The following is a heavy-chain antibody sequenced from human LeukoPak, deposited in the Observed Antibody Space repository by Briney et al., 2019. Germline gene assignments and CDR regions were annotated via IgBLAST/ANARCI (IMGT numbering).Heavy chain of an antibody. CDR2: INWNGGST. J-gene: IGHJ4*02. CDR1: GLTFDDYG. D-gene: IGHD6-19*01. CDR3: ARGTLYSGWSYYLDY. V-gene: IGHV3-20*04. Sequence: PGGSLRLSCAASGLTFDDYGMSWVRHAPGKGLEWVSGINWNGGSTGYADSVKGRFTISRDNAKNSLYLQMNSLRAEDTALYYCARGTLYSGWSYYLDYWGQGTLVTVSS.